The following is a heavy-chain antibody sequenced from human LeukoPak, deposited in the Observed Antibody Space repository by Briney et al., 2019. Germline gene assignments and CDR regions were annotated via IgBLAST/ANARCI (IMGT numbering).Heavy chain of an antibody. V-gene: IGHV3-21*01. CDR2: ISSSSSYI. CDR3: ARLRGGVQLVPFDY. J-gene: IGHJ4*02. D-gene: IGHD6-13*01. CDR1: GFTFSSYS. Sequence: GGSLRLSCAASGFTFSSYSMNWVRQASGKGLEWVSSISSSSSYIYYADSVKGRFTISRDNAKNSLYLQMNSLRAEDTAVYYCARLRGGVQLVPFDYWGQGTLVTVSS.